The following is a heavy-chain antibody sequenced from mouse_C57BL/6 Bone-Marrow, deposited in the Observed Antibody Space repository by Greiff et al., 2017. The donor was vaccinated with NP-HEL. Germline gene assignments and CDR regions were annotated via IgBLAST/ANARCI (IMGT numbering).Heavy chain of an antibody. CDR3: TNWDDY. CDR2: IDPENGDT. D-gene: IGHD4-1*01. CDR1: GFNIKDDY. Sequence: EVKLMESGAELVRPGASVKLSCTASGFNIKDDYMHWVKQRPEQGLEWIGWIDPENGDTEYASKFQGKATITADTSSNTAYLQLSSLTSEDTAVYYCTNWDDYWGQGTTLTVSS. V-gene: IGHV14-4*01. J-gene: IGHJ2*01.